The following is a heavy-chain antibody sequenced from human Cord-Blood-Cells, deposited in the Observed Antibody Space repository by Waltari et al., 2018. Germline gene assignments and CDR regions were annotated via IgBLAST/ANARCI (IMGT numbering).Heavy chain of an antibody. CDR3: ARIDSSGYYYYYYYMDV. V-gene: IGHV2-26*01. J-gene: IGHJ6*03. D-gene: IGHD3-22*01. CDR2: IFSNDEK. CDR1: GFSLSNARMG. Sequence: QVTLKESGPVLVKPPETLTLTCTVSGFSLSNARMGVSWIRQPPGKALEWLAHIFSNDEKSYSTSLKSRLTISKDTSKSQVVLTMTNMDPVDTATYYCARIDSSGYYYYYYYMDVWGKGTTVTVSS.